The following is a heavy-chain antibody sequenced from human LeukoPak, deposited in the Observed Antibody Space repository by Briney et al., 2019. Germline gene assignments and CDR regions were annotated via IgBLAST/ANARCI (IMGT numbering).Heavy chain of an antibody. D-gene: IGHD3-10*01. Sequence: TSETLSLTCTVSGGSISSSSYYWGWIRQPPGKGLEWIGSIYHSGSTNYNPSLKSRVTISVDKSKNQFSLKLSSVTAADTAVYYCASAMVRGKGYYYYYMDVWGKGTTVTVSS. CDR3: ASAMVRGKGYYYYYMDV. J-gene: IGHJ6*03. CDR1: GGSISSSSYY. V-gene: IGHV4-39*07. CDR2: IYHSGST.